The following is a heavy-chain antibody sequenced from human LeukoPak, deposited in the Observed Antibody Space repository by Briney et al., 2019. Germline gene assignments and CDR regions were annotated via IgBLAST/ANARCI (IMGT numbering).Heavy chain of an antibody. J-gene: IGHJ6*02. CDR2: IKSDGTTT. Sequence: GGSLKLSSASSGFTFGNHGIQWFRQVSGKGLVWVSRIKSDGTTTGHADFVKGRFTISRDNAKNTLYLQMNSLRAEDTALYYCAREWGMDVCPQGTTVTVSS. CDR1: GFTFGNHG. V-gene: IGHV3-74*01. CDR3: AREWGMDV.